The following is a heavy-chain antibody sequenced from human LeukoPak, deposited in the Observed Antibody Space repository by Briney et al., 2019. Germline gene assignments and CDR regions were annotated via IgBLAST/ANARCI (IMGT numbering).Heavy chain of an antibody. Sequence: PSETLSLTCAVSGYSISSGYHWGWIRQPPGKGLEWIGSIYHSGSTYYNPSLKSRVTISVDTSKNQFSLKLSSVTAADTAVYYCARDRVVVVAATPNGNWFDPWGQGTLVTVSS. CDR3: ARDRVVVVAATPNGNWFDP. CDR2: IYHSGST. CDR1: GYSISSGYH. J-gene: IGHJ5*02. V-gene: IGHV4-38-2*02. D-gene: IGHD2-15*01.